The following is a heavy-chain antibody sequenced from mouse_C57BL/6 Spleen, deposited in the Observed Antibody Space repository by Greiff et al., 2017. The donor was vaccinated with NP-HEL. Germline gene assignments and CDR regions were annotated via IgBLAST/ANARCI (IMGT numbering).Heavy chain of an antibody. CDR1: GYAFSSYW. D-gene: IGHD2-4*01. J-gene: IGHJ4*01. CDR3: ARDYDYDGMDY. CDR2: IYPGDGDT. V-gene: IGHV1-80*01. Sequence: QVQLQQSGAELVKPGASVKISCKASGYAFSSYWMNWVKQRPGKGLAWIGQIYPGDGDTNYNGKFKGKATLTADKSSSTAYMQLSSLTSEDSAVYFCARDYDYDGMDYWGQGTSVTVSS.